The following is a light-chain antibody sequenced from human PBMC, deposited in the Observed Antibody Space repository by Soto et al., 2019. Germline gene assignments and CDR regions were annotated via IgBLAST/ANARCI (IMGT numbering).Light chain of an antibody. J-gene: IGKJ1*01. CDR3: QQCNAYWS. Sequence: DIQMTQSPSTLSASVGDRVTITCRASQSISTWLAWYQQKPGKAPKLLIYKASTLESGVPSRFSGSGSGTEFTLTISSLQPDDFATYCCQQCNAYWSFGQGTKVEIK. CDR1: QSISTW. V-gene: IGKV1-5*03. CDR2: KAS.